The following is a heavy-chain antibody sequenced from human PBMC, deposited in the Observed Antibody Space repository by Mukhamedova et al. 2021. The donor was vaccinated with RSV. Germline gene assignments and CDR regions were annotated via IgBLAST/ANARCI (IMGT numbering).Heavy chain of an antibody. CDR2: IYFSGST. J-gene: IGHJ5*02. V-gene: IGHV4-39*01. CDR3: ARHSFRDDYRDFWSGYYGWLDP. Sequence: GSIYFSGSTYYNPSLKSRVTIAVDTSKNQLSLKLRSVSAADTGVYYCARHSFRDDYRDFWSGYYGWLDPWGQGTLVTVS. D-gene: IGHD3-3*01.